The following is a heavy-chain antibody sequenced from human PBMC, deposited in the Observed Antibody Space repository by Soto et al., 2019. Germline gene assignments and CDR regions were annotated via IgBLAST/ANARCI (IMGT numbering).Heavy chain of an antibody. D-gene: IGHD1-1*01. J-gene: IGHJ4*02. CDR3: ATTKGRLEPPTNDF. V-gene: IGHV3-15*01. CDR1: GFTFSNAW. CDR2: IKSDAYGGAI. Sequence: EVQLVESGGGLVKPGGSLRLSCAGSGFTFSNAWMSWVRRAPGKGLEWVGRIKSDAYGGAIDYAEPVKGRYTISRDDSKNTLVQQMSNLRAEDAAVYSCATTKGRLEPPTNDFWGQGTPVIVSS.